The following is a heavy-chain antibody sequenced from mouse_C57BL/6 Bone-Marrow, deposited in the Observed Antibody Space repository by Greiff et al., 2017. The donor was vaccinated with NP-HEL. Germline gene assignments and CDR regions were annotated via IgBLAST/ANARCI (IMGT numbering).Heavy chain of an antibody. D-gene: IGHD2-1*01. CDR3: AVIYYGNYNAMDY. Sequence: VMLVESGAELVKPGASVKMSCKASGYTFTTYPIEWMKQNPGKSLEWIGNFHPYNDDTKYNEKFKGKATLTVEKSSSTVYLELSRLTSDDSAVYYCAVIYYGNYNAMDYWGQGTSVTVSS. V-gene: IGHV1-47*01. J-gene: IGHJ4*01. CDR2: FHPYNDDT. CDR1: GYTFTTYP.